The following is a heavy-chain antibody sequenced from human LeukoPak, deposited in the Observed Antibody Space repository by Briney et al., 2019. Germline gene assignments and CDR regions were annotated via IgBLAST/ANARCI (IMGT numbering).Heavy chain of an antibody. CDR2: ISVNNGDT. J-gene: IGHJ1*01. CDR3: ARDSSGGSNLYYAEYFQH. D-gene: IGHD6-13*01. Sequence: ASVKVSCKTSVYTFTNYYINWLRQAPGQGLEWVGWISVNNGDTKFAQRFQGRVNITADTSTRTSYMELRSLSPDDTAIYYCARDSSGGSNLYYAEYFQHWGQGALVIV. CDR1: VYTFTNYY. V-gene: IGHV1-18*01.